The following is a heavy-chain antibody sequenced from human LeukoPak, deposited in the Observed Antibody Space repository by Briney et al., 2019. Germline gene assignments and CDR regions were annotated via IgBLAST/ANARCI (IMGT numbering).Heavy chain of an antibody. CDR2: IYSGGRT. CDR1: GFTVSSNY. D-gene: IGHD6-25*01. J-gene: IGHJ4*02. V-gene: IGHV3-66*02. CDR3: ARERHGRLVH. Sequence: GGSLRLSCAASGFTVSSNYMSWVRQAPGQGLEWVSNIYSGGRTHYADSVRGRFTVFRDNSKNTLYLQMNSLRTEDTAVYYCARERHGRLVHWGQGTLVTVSS.